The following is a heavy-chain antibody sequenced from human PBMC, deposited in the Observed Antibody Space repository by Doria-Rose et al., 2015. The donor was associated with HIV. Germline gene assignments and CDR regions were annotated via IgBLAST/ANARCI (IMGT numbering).Heavy chain of an antibody. J-gene: IGHJ6*03. Sequence: EVQLVESGGGLVQPGRSLRLYCVGSGFSFESYAMHWVRLAPGKGLEWVAGISWDSGAKGNADSVAGRFTTSRVNAKKSVYLEMRSLRPEDTAFYYCAKAPIIGPKYYFYMDVWGKGTSVAVSS. CDR3: AKAPIIGPKYYFYMDV. CDR1: GFSFESYA. D-gene: IGHD3-3*01. CDR2: ISWDSGAK. V-gene: IGHV3-9*01.